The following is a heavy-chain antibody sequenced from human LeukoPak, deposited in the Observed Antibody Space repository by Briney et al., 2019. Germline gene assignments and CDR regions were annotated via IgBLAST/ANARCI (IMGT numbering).Heavy chain of an antibody. CDR1: GFTLRRYW. CDR3: ARTYSYDSGSYNN. J-gene: IGHJ4*02. D-gene: IGHD3-10*01. CDR2: IKRDGSEK. V-gene: IGHV3-7*05. Sequence: GRSLRLSCVASGFTLRRYWMSWVRQAPGKGLEWVANIKRDGSEKYYVDSVKGRFTISRDNAKNSLYLQMNSLRAEDTAVYYCARTYSYDSGSYNNWGQGTLVIVSS.